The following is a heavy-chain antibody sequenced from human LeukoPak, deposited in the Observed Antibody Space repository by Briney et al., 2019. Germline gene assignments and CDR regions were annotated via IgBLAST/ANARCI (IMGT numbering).Heavy chain of an antibody. D-gene: IGHD3-10*01. CDR2: IRYDGSNK. CDR1: GFTFSSYG. CDR3: ARDLYGSGSLTGFDP. J-gene: IGHJ5*02. V-gene: IGHV3-33*01. Sequence: GGSLRLSCAASGFTFSSYGMHWVRQAPGKGLEWVAVIRYDGSNKYYADSVKGRFTISRDNSKNTLYLQMNSLRAEDTAVYYCARDLYGSGSLTGFDPWGQGTLVTVSS.